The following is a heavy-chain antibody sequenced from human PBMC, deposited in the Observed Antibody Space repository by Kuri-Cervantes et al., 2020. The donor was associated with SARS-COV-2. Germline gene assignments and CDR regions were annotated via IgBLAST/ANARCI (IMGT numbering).Heavy chain of an antibody. Sequence: SETLSLTCTVSGGSIISSSYYWGWIRQPPGKGLEWIGSIYYSESTYYNPSLKSRVTISVDTSKNQFSLKLSSVTAADTAVYYCARQMMSSITIFGVVITRNWFDPWGQGTLVTVSS. D-gene: IGHD3-3*01. CDR1: GGSIISSSYY. CDR3: ARQMMSSITIFGVVITRNWFDP. V-gene: IGHV4-39*01. CDR2: IYYSEST. J-gene: IGHJ5*02.